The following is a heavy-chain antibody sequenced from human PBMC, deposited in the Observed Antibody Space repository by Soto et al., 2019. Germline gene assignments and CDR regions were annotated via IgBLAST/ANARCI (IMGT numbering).Heavy chain of an antibody. J-gene: IGHJ4*02. CDR2: ISSNGGST. CDR1: GFTFSSYA. D-gene: IGHD3-22*01. Sequence: PGGSLRLSCSASGFTFSSYAMHWVRQAPGKGLEYVSAISSNGGSTYYADSVKGRFTISRDNSKNTLYLQMSSLRAEDTAVYYCVKSLNLDTYYYDSSGYSSMYYFDYWGQGTLVTVSS. V-gene: IGHV3-64D*06. CDR3: VKSLNLDTYYYDSSGYSSMYYFDY.